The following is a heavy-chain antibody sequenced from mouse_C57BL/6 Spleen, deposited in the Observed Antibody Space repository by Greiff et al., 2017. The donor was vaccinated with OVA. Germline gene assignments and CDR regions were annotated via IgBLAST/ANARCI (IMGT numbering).Heavy chain of an antibody. CDR3: ARGDYYGMDY. J-gene: IGHJ4*01. CDR2: IYPGDGDT. Sequence: QVQLQQSGPELVKPGASVKISCKASGYAFSSSWMNWVKQRPGKGLEWIGRIYPGDGDTNYNGKFKGKATLTADKSSSTAYMQLSSLTSEDSAVYFCARGDYYGMDYWGQGTSVTVSS. V-gene: IGHV1-82*01. CDR1: GYAFSSSW.